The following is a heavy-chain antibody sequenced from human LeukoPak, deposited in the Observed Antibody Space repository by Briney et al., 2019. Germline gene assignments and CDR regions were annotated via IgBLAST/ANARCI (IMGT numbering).Heavy chain of an antibody. CDR2: ISGSGGST. V-gene: IGHV3-23*01. Sequence: GGSLRLSCAASGFTFSSYGMHWVRQAPGKGLEWVSAISGSGGSTYYADSVKGRFTISRDNSKNTLYLQMNSLRAEDTAVYYCAKVRLRYSSSWYSFDYWGQGTLVTVSS. D-gene: IGHD6-13*01. CDR1: GFTFSSYG. CDR3: AKVRLRYSSSWYSFDY. J-gene: IGHJ4*02.